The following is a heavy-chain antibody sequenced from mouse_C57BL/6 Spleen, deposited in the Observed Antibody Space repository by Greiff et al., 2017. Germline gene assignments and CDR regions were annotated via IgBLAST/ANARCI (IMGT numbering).Heavy chain of an antibody. CDR2: ISYDGSN. CDR1: GYSITSGYY. CDR3: ARGRPFAY. Sequence: ESGPGLVKPSQSLSLTCSVTGYSITSGYYWNWIRQFPGNKLEWMGYISYDGSNNYNPSLKNRISITRDTSKNQFFLKLNSVTTEDTATYYCARGRPFAYWGQGTLVTVSA. J-gene: IGHJ3*01. V-gene: IGHV3-6*01.